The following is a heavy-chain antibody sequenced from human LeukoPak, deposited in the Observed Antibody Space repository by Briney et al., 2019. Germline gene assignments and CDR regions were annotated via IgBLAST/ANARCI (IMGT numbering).Heavy chain of an antibody. CDR1: GFTVSSDY. V-gene: IGHV3-53*01. J-gene: IGHJ3*02. D-gene: IGHD5-12*01. CDR2: IYSGGST. CDR3: ARVKYSGYPDAFDI. Sequence: GGSLSLSCAASGFTVSSDYMSWVRQAPGKGLEWVSVIYSGGSTYYADSVKGRFTISRDNSKNTLYLQMNSLRAEDTAVYYCARVKYSGYPDAFDIWGQGTMVTVSS.